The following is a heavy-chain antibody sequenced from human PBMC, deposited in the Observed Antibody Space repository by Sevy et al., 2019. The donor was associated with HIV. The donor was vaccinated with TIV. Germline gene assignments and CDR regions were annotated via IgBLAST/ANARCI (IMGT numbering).Heavy chain of an antibody. V-gene: IGHV1-69*13. CDR3: AIGGGVGATTTPDS. Sequence: ASVKVSCKASGGTFSSYAISWVRQAPGQGLEWMGVIIPIFGTANYAQTFQGRVTITADASTSTAYMGLTSLKSDDTGVYYSAIGGGVGATTTPDSWGQGTLVTVSS. J-gene: IGHJ4*02. D-gene: IGHD1-26*01. CDR2: IIPIFGTA. CDR1: GGTFSSYA.